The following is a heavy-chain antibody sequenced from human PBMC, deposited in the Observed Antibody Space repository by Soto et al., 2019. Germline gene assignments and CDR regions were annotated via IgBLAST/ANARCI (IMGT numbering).Heavy chain of an antibody. CDR1: GYTFTSYD. Sequence: ASVKVSCKASGYTFTSYDINWVRQATGQGLEWMGWMNPNSGNTGYAQKFQGRVTMTRNTSISTAYMELSSLRSEDTAVYYCARANDYIWGRYRYIPNWFDPWGQGTLVTVSS. D-gene: IGHD3-16*02. V-gene: IGHV1-8*01. CDR3: ARANDYIWGRYRYIPNWFDP. J-gene: IGHJ5*02. CDR2: MNPNSGNT.